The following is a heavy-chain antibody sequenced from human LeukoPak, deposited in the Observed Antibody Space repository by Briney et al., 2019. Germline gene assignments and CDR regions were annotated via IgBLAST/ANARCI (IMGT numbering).Heavy chain of an antibody. Sequence: GWSLRLSCAASGFTFSSYAMDWIRQTPGKGLEWVSGITTSDSTYYADSVKGRFTISRDNSKNTLFLQINSLTVEDTAVYYCATPSGDYAYFDYWGQGALVTVSS. CDR3: ATPSGDYAYFDY. V-gene: IGHV3-23*01. CDR1: GFTFSSYA. CDR2: ITTSDST. J-gene: IGHJ4*02. D-gene: IGHD4-17*01.